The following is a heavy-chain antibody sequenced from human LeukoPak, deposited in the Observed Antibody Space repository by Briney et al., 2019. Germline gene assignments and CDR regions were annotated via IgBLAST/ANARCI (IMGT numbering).Heavy chain of an antibody. CDR2: TTYRTKWYT. CDR1: GDILSKDSGG. CDR3: ARDGYSWSDVGPDAFDI. J-gene: IGHJ3*02. D-gene: IGHD5-18*01. V-gene: IGHV6-1*01. Sequence: SQTLSLTCAVSGDILSKDSGGWKWIRQSPSRGLEWLGRTTYRTKWYTYYADSVKSRITINSDTSKNQFSLHLNSVTPEDTAVYYCARDGYSWSDVGPDAFDIWGQGTMVTVSS.